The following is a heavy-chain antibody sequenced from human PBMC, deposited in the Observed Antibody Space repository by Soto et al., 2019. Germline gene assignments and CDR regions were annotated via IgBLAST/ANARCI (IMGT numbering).Heavy chain of an antibody. V-gene: IGHV1-2*04. CDR2: INPNSGGT. J-gene: IGHJ3*02. CDR3: ARVKVGYCSSTSCYAFAFEI. CDR1: GYTFTGYY. D-gene: IGHD2-2*01. Sequence: ASVKVSCKASGYTFTGYYMHWVRQAPGQGLEWMGWINPNSGGTNYAQKFQGWVTMTRDTSISTAYMELSRLRSDDTAVYYCARVKVGYCSSTSCYAFAFEIRGQGTMVTVSS.